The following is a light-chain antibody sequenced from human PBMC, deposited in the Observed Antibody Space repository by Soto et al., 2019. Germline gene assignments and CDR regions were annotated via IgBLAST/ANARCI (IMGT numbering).Light chain of an antibody. Sequence: DIQMTQSPSSLSASVEDRVIITCRASQRISSYLNWYQQKPGKAPNLLIYAASSLQSGVPSRFSGSGSGTDFTLTISSLQPEDFATYYCQQSYSTPLTFGGGTKVDIK. CDR2: AAS. CDR3: QQSYSTPLT. V-gene: IGKV1-39*01. CDR1: QRISSY. J-gene: IGKJ4*01.